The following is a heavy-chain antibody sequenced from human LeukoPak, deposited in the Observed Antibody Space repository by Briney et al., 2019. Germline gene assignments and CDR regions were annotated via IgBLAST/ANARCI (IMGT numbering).Heavy chain of an antibody. CDR3: ARGGYSYDLDY. CDR1: GFTFSSYS. J-gene: IGHJ4*02. CDR2: ISSSSSTI. D-gene: IGHD5-18*01. Sequence: PGGSLRLSCAASGFTFSSYSMNWVRQASGRGLEWVSYISSSSSTIYYADSVKGRFTISRDNAKNSLYLQMNSLRAEDTAVYYCARGGYSYDLDYWGQGTLVTVSS. V-gene: IGHV3-48*01.